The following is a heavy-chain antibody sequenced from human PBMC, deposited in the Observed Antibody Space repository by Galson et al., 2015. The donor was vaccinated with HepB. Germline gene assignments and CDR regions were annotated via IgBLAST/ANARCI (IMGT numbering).Heavy chain of an antibody. CDR3: ARVGNSAYDADF. D-gene: IGHD5-12*01. CDR1: GFTFTSYA. J-gene: IGHJ4*02. V-gene: IGHV3-23*01. Sequence: SLRLSCAASGFTFTSYAMNWVRQAPGKGLEWVSSISGSGASTYYADSVKGRFTISRDNSKNTLYLQMNRLRAEDTAVYICARVGNSAYDADFWGQGTLVTVSS. CDR2: ISGSGAST.